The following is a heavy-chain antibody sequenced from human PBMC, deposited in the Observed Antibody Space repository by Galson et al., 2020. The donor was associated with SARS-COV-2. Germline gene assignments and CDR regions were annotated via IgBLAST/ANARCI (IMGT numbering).Heavy chain of an antibody. CDR3: AKGTLYYYNSGSYRFDS. CDR1: GYSLTGYY. Sequence: ASVTVSCQASGYSLTGYYMHWLRPAPGQGLEWMGWNNPNRGSTSYAQNFQARVTMTRDTSINTAYMELSRLGSDDMAVYYCAKGTLYYYNSGSYRFDSWGQGTLVTVSS. D-gene: IGHD3-10*01. CDR2: NNPNRGST. J-gene: IGHJ4*02. V-gene: IGHV1-2*02.